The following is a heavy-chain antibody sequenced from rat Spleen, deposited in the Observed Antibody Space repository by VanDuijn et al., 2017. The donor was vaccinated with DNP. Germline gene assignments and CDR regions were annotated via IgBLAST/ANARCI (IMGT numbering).Heavy chain of an antibody. CDR2: VSYDGSST. CDR3: TIGPTRVLKGFAY. V-gene: IGHV5-7*01. D-gene: IGHD1-4*01. CDR1: GFTFSDYH. J-gene: IGHJ3*01. Sequence: EVQLVDSGGGLVQPGRSLKLSCAASGFTFSDYHMAWVRQAPKKGLEWVATVSYDGSSTYYRDSVKGRFTFSRDNAENTVYLQMDSLRSEDTATYYCTIGPTRVLKGFAYWGQGTLVTVSS.